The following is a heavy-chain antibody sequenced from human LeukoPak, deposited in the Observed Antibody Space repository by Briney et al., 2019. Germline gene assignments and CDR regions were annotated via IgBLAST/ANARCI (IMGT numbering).Heavy chain of an antibody. CDR1: GSSLSTSGVG. CDR2: IYWNDDK. V-gene: IGHV2-5*01. J-gene: IGHJ3*02. CDR3: ALNSSWYAVYAFDI. Sequence: SGPTLVNPTQTLTLTCTFSGSSLSTSGVGVGWIRQPPGKALEWLALIYWNDDKRYSPSLKSRLTITKDTSKNQVVLTMTNMDPVDTATYYCALNSSWYAVYAFDIWGQGTMVTVSS. D-gene: IGHD6-13*01.